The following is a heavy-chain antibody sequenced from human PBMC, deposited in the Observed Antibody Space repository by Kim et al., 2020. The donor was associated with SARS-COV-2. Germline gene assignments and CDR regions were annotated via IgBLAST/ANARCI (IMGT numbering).Heavy chain of an antibody. J-gene: IGHJ5*02. CDR2: IYYSGST. CDR3: ARSPGRAAGFGWFDP. Sequence: SETLSLTCTVSGGSISSSSYYWGWIRQPPGKGLEWIGSIYYSGSTYYNPSLKSRVTISVDTSKNQFSLKLSSVTAADTAVYYCARSPGRAAGFGWFDPWGQGTLGTVSS. D-gene: IGHD6-13*01. CDR1: GGSISSSSYY. V-gene: IGHV4-39*01.